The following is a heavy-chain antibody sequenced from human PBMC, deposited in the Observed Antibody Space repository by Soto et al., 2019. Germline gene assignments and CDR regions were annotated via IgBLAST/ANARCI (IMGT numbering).Heavy chain of an antibody. CDR3: ARPLYSYGPMDV. Sequence: SETLSLTCTVSGGSVSSGSYYWSWIRQPPGKGLEWIGYIYYSGSTNDNPSLKSRVTISVDTSKNQFSLKLSSVTAADTAVYYCARPLYSYGPMDVWGQGTTVTSP. D-gene: IGHD5-18*01. V-gene: IGHV4-61*01. CDR2: IYYSGST. J-gene: IGHJ6*02. CDR1: GGSVSSGSYY.